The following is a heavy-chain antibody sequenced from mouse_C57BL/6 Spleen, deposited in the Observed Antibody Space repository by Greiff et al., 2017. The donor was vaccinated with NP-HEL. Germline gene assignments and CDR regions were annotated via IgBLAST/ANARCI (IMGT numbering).Heavy chain of an antibody. V-gene: IGHV7-3*01. D-gene: IGHD1-1*01. CDR3: ASLTTEAMDY. Sequence: DVHLVESGGGLVQPGGSLSLSCAASGFPFTDYYMSWVRQPPGKALAWLGFIRNKANGYTTESSASVKGRFTISRDNSQSILYLQMNALRAEDSATYYCASLTTEAMDYWGQGTSVTVSS. CDR1: GFPFTDYY. J-gene: IGHJ4*01. CDR2: IRNKANGYTT.